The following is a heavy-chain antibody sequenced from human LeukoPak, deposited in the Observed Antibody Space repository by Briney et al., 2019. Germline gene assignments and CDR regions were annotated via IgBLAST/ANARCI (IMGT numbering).Heavy chain of an antibody. CDR2: ISYDGSNK. CDR3: ARAKVMIVVFAAFDI. D-gene: IGHD3-22*01. V-gene: IGHV3-30-3*01. Sequence: GGSLRLSCAASGFTFSSYAMHWVRQAPGEGLEWVAVISYDGSNKYYADSVKGRFTISRDNSKNTLYLQMNSLRAEDTAVYYCARAKVMIVVFAAFDIWGQGTMVTVSS. J-gene: IGHJ3*02. CDR1: GFTFSSYA.